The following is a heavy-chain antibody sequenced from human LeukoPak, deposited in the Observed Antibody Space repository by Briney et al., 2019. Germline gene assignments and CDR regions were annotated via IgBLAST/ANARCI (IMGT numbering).Heavy chain of an antibody. CDR2: FDPEDGET. CDR1: GYTLTELP. J-gene: IGHJ4*02. D-gene: IGHD2/OR15-2a*01. CDR3: ATFYIGHYYFDY. Sequence: GASVKVSCKVSGYTLTELPMHWVRQAPGKGLEWMGGFDPEDGETIYAQKFQGRVTMTEDTSTDTAYMELSSLRSEDTAVYYCATFYIGHYYFDYWGQGTLVTVSS. V-gene: IGHV1-24*01.